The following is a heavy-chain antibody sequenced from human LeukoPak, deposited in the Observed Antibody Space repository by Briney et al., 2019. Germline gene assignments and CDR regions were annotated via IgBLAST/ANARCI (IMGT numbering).Heavy chain of an antibody. CDR3: AREAMPPNYYGMDV. D-gene: IGHD2-2*01. CDR2: ISGSGGST. J-gene: IGHJ6*02. CDR1: GFTFSSYA. V-gene: IGHV3-23*01. Sequence: QAGGSLRLSCAASGFTFSSYAMSWVRQAPGKGLEWVSAISGSGGSTYYADSVKGRFTISRDNSKNTLYLQMNSLRAEDTAVYYCAREAMPPNYYGMDVWGQGTTVTVSS.